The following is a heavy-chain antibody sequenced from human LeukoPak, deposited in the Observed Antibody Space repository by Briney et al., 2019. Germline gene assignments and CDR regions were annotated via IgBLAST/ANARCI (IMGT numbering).Heavy chain of an antibody. J-gene: IGHJ4*02. Sequence: GSLRLSCAASGFTFSNHWMSWVRLAPGKGLEWVATVNQDESEKYYVDSVKGRFTISRDNAKNSLYLQMNSLRAEDTAVFYCARLGVMVRGVPDYWGQGTLVTVSS. CDR1: GFTFSNHW. V-gene: IGHV3-7*01. CDR2: VNQDESEK. D-gene: IGHD3-10*01. CDR3: ARLGVMVRGVPDY.